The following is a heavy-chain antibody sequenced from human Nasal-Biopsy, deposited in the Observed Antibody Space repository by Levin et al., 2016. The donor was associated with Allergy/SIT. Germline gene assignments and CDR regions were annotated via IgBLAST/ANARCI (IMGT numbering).Heavy chain of an antibody. CDR2: VSGTGEKT. D-gene: IGHD3-10*01. CDR1: GFPFTHYA. V-gene: IGHV3-23*01. CDR3: AKRRGLTTGRAVNSIAMDV. J-gene: IGHJ6*02. Sequence: GESLKISCAASGFPFTHYAMSWVRQAPGKGLEWVSTVSGTGEKTYYADPVKGRFTMSRDNSRDTLYLQMNNLRAEDSAVYHCAKRRGLTTGRAVNSIAMDVWGQGTTVTVSS.